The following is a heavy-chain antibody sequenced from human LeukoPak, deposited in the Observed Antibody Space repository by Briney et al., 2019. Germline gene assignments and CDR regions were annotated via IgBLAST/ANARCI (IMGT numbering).Heavy chain of an antibody. D-gene: IGHD3-16*02. V-gene: IGHV4-34*01. CDR3: ARDGFYDYVWGSYRIFDY. CDR2: INHSGST. J-gene: IGHJ4*02. Sequence: SETLSLTCAVYGGSFSGYYWSWTRQPPGKGLEWIGEINHSGSTNYNPSLKSRVTISVDTSKNQFSLKLSSVTAADTAVYYCARDGFYDYVWGSYRIFDYWGQGTLVTVSS. CDR1: GGSFSGYY.